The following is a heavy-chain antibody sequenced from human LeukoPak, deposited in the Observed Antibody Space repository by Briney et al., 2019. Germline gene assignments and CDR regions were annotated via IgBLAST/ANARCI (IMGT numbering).Heavy chain of an antibody. CDR1: GFTFSSYD. CDR3: VMSDY. CDR2: IKQDGSEK. Sequence: EPGGSLRLSCAASGFTFSSYDMNWVRQAPGKGLEWVASIKQDGSEKYYVDSVKGRFTISRDNAKNSLYLQMNSLRAEDTAVYFCVMSDYWGQGILVTVSS. J-gene: IGHJ4*02. V-gene: IGHV3-7*05.